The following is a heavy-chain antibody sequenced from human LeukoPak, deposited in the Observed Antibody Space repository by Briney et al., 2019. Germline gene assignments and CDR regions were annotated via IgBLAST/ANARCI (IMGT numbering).Heavy chain of an antibody. Sequence: SVKVSCKASGGTFSSYAISWVRQAPGQGLEWMGRIIPIFGTANYAQKFQGRVTITTDESTSTAYMELSSLRSEDTAVYYCARRTITAMVEENWFDPWGQGTLVTVSS. CDR2: IIPIFGTA. J-gene: IGHJ5*02. CDR3: ARRTITAMVEENWFDP. CDR1: GGTFSSYA. D-gene: IGHD5-18*01. V-gene: IGHV1-69*05.